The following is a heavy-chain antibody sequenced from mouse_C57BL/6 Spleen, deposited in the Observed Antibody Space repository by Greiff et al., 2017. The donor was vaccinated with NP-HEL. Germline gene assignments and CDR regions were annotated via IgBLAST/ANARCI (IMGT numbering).Heavy chain of an antibody. CDR3: ALIRTSFDY. CDR1: GYSFTGYY. Sequence: EVQLQQSGPELVKPGASVKISCKASGYSFTGYYMHWVKQSSEKSLEWIGEINPSTGGTSYNQKFKGKATLTVDKSSSTAYMQLKSLTSEDSAVYYCALIRTSFDYWGQGTTLTVSS. J-gene: IGHJ2*01. CDR2: INPSTGGT. V-gene: IGHV1-43*01.